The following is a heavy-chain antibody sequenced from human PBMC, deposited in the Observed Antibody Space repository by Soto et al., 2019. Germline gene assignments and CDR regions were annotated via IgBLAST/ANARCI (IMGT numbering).Heavy chain of an antibody. CDR1: GYPVTAYY. CDR2: INPATGAA. J-gene: IGHJ3*02. V-gene: IGHV1-2*02. CDR3: ARGGGVGVAGSAAFDM. Sequence: QLHLVQSGAVVKKPGASVTVSCSASGYPVTAYYMHWVRQAPGRGLEWMGGINPATGAAKYTQTFPGRVTMTRDPSTSTVFMELSGPTSEDTAVFYWARGGGVGVAGSAAFDMWGQGTLVTVSS. D-gene: IGHD3-3*01.